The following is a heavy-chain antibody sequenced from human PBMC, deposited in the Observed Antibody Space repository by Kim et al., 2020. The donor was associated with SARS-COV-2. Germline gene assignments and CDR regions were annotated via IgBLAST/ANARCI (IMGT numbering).Heavy chain of an antibody. Sequence: GGSLRLSCAASGFTFSADWMFWVRQVPGKGPVWVAQINGDGSTAEYADSVKGRFTISRDNAKSTLFLQMNSLRVDDTAVYYCVRGGLLYAFIVWGQGTMV. J-gene: IGHJ3*01. CDR3: VRGGLLYAFIV. CDR2: INGDGSTA. CDR1: GFTFSADW. V-gene: IGHV3-74*03.